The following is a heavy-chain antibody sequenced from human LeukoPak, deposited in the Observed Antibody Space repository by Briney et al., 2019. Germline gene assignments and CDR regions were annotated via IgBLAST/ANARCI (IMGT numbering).Heavy chain of an antibody. Sequence: PGGSLRLPCAASGFTFSTHAMSWVRQAPGKGLEWVSTISGNGGTTYYADSVKGRFTISRDNSKNTLYLQMNSLRVEDTAVYYCAKPPPDSSSWLFDYWGQGTLVTVSS. CDR2: ISGNGGTT. CDR3: AKPPPDSSSWLFDY. CDR1: GFTFSTHA. J-gene: IGHJ4*02. V-gene: IGHV3-23*01. D-gene: IGHD6-13*01.